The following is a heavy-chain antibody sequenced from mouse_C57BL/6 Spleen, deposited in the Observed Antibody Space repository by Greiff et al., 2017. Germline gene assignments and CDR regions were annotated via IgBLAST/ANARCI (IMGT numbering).Heavy chain of an antibody. CDR3: ARSPSYYYAMGY. CDR2: IDPSDSET. Sequence: VQLQQPGAELVRPGSSVKLSCKASGYTFTSYWMHWVKQRPIQGLEWIGNIDPSDSETHYNQKFKDKATLTVDKSSSTAYMQLSSLTSEDSAVYYCARSPSYYYAMGYWGQGTSVTVSS. CDR1: GYTFTSYW. J-gene: IGHJ4*01. V-gene: IGHV1-52*01.